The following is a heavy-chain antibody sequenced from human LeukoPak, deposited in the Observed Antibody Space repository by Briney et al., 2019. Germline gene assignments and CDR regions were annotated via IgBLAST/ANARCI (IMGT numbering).Heavy chain of an antibody. V-gene: IGHV4-4*07. CDR2: IHTSGST. J-gene: IGHJ4*02. Sequence: SETLSLTCIVSGGSISSYYWSWIRQPAGKGLEWIGRIHTSGSTNYNPSLKSRVTMSVDTSKNQFSLKLSSVTAADTAVYYCARKRSVAAVIDYWGQGTLVTVSS. CDR3: ARKRSVAAVIDY. CDR1: GGSISSYY. D-gene: IGHD6-6*01.